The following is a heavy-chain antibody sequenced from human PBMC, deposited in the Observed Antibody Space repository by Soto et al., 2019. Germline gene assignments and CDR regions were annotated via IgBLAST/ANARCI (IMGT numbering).Heavy chain of an antibody. CDR1: GFTFSSYS. Sequence: PGGSLRLSCAASGFTFSSYSMNWVRQAPGKGLEWVSSISSSSSYIYYADSVKGRFTISRDNAKNSLYLQMNSLRAEDTAVYYCAGEGHASRYFDLLSHFDYWGQGTLVTVSS. CDR3: AGEGHASRYFDLLSHFDY. J-gene: IGHJ4*02. CDR2: ISSSSSYI. V-gene: IGHV3-21*01. D-gene: IGHD3-9*01.